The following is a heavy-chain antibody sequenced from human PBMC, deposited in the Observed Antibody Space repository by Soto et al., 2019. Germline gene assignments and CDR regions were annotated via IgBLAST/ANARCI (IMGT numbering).Heavy chain of an antibody. CDR2: IYPGDSDT. D-gene: IGHD3-3*01. CDR1: GYSFTSYW. V-gene: IGHV5-51*01. J-gene: IGHJ6*03. CDR3: ARGGSYLEYYDFWSGYQPGYYMDV. Sequence: PGESLKISCKGSGYSFTSYWIGWVRQMPGKGLEWMGIIYPGDSDTRYRPSFQGQVTISADKSISTAYLQWSSLKASDTAVYYCARGGSYLEYYDFWSGYQPGYYMDVWGKGTTVTVSS.